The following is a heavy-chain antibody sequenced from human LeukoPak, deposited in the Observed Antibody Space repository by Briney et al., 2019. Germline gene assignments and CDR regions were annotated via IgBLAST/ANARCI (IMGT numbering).Heavy chain of an antibody. CDR1: GFTLSTYW. CDR2: INRDGSTT. V-gene: IGHV3-74*01. J-gene: IGHJ4*02. D-gene: IGHD3-9*01. CDR3: ARDLTGYEDY. Sequence: PGGSLRLSCAASGFTLSTYWIHWVRQAPGKGLVWVSRINRDGSTTTYADSVKGRFTISRDNAKNTLYLQMNSLRAEDTAAYYCARDLTGYEDYWGQGTLVTVSS.